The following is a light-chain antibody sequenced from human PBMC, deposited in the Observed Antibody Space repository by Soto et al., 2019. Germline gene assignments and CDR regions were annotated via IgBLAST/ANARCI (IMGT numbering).Light chain of an antibody. Sequence: EIVLTQSPGTLSLSPGERATLSCRASQSVSSSYLAWYQQKPGQAPRLLISGASSRATGIPDRFSGSGSGTDFALTISRAVPEAFAVYYCHRYGSPPPLSFVPGTKVDI. V-gene: IGKV3-20*01. CDR3: HRYGSPPPLS. J-gene: IGKJ3*01. CDR2: GAS. CDR1: QSVSSSY.